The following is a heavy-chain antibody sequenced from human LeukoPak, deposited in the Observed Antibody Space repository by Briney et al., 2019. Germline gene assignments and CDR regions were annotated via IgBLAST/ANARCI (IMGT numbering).Heavy chain of an antibody. CDR2: IYYTGST. Sequence: SETPSLTCTVSGGSIRNDYRSWIPQPPGKGPEVIGYIYYTGSTNYNPSLKNRVTMSLDTSRKKFSLKVNSLTAADTAVYYCARHGADSGWQYFQHWGQGTLVTVSS. CDR3: ARHGADSGWQYFQH. CDR1: GGSIRNDY. D-gene: IGHD6-19*01. V-gene: IGHV4-59*08. J-gene: IGHJ1*01.